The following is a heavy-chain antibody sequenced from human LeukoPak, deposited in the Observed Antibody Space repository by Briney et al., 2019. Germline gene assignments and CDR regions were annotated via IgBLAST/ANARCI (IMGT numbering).Heavy chain of an antibody. CDR2: INHSGST. CDR1: GGSISSGSYY. J-gene: IGHJ6*03. D-gene: IGHD5-12*01. V-gene: IGHV4-39*07. CDR3: ARLGSGYDRTSYYYYYMDV. Sequence: PSQTLSLTCTVSGGSISSGSYYWSWIRQPPGKGLEWIGEINHSGSTNYNPSLKSRVTISVDTSKNQFSLKLSSVTAADTAVYYCARLGSGYDRTSYYYYYMDVWGKGTTVTISS.